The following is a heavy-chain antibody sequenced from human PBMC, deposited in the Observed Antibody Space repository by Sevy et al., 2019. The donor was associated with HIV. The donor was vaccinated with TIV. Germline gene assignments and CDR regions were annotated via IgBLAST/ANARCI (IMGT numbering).Heavy chain of an antibody. CDR1: AFTFSSYE. CDR3: ARAQQVTMLVVIGGLYFDF. D-gene: IGHD3-22*01. CDR2: ISNSGSTI. Sequence: GGSLRLSCTASAFTFSSYEMNWVRQAPGKGLEWVSYISNSGSTIHYSDSVKGRFTISRDNAKNSLYLQMESLRAEDTAVYYCARAQQVTMLVVIGGLYFDFWGQGTLVTVSS. J-gene: IGHJ4*02. V-gene: IGHV3-48*03.